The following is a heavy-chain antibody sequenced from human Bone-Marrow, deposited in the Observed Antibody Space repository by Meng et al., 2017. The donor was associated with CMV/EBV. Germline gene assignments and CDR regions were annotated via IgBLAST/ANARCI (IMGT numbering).Heavy chain of an antibody. D-gene: IGHD3-10*01. CDR1: GFTFSSYG. J-gene: IGHJ6*02. V-gene: IGHV3-30*04. CDR3: ARDERLLWFGELLSSFYYYYGMDV. Sequence: GESPKISCAASGFTFSSYGMHWVRQAPGKGLEWVAVISYDGSNEYYADSVKGRFTISRDNSKNTLYLQMNSLRAEDTAVYYCARDERLLWFGELLSSFYYYYGMDVWGQGTTVTVSS. CDR2: ISYDGSNE.